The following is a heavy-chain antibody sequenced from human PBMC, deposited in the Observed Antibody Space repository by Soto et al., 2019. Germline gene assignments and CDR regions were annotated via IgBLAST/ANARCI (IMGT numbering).Heavy chain of an antibody. D-gene: IGHD4-17*01. CDR1: GFTVSSNY. V-gene: IGHV3-66*01. Sequence: PGGSLRLSCAASGFTVSSNYMSWVRQAPGKGLEWVSVIYSGGSTYYADSVKGRFTISRDNSKNTLYLQMNSLRAEDTAVYYCARGGPSGAYVAREYFQHWGQGTLVTVSS. CDR2: IYSGGST. CDR3: ARGGPSGAYVAREYFQH. J-gene: IGHJ1*01.